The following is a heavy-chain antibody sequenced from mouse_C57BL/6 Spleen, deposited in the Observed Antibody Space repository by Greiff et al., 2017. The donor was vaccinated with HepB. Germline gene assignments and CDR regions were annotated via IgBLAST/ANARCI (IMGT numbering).Heavy chain of an antibody. V-gene: IGHV5-4*01. J-gene: IGHJ2*01. CDR1: GFTFSSYA. D-gene: IGHD1-1*01. Sequence: EVKLMESGGGLVKPGGSLKLSCAASGFTFSSYAMSWVRQTPEKRLEWVATISDGGSYTYYPDNVKGRFTISRDNAKNNLYLQMSHLKSEDTAMYYCAREGTYYGSSYFDYWGQGTTLTVSS. CDR3: AREGTYYGSSYFDY. CDR2: ISDGGSYT.